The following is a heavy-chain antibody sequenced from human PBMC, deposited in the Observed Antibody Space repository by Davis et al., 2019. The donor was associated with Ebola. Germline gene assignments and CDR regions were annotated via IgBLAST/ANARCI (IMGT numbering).Heavy chain of an antibody. Sequence: AASVKVSCKASGYTFTSYAMHWVRQAPGQGLEWMGWINAGNGNTKYSQKFQGRVTITRDTSASTAYMELSSLRSEDTAVYYCARGAYSSSWYPFDYWGQGTLVTVSS. CDR1: GYTFTSYA. D-gene: IGHD6-13*01. V-gene: IGHV1-3*01. CDR2: INAGNGNT. J-gene: IGHJ4*02. CDR3: ARGAYSSSWYPFDY.